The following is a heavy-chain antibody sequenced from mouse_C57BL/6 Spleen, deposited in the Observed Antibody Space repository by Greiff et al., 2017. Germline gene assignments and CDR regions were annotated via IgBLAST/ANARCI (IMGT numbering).Heavy chain of an antibody. J-gene: IGHJ2*01. CDR3: ARQYYYVSSDLDY. Sequence: VQLQQSGAELVKPGASVKMSCKASGYTFTSYWITWVKQRPGQGLEWIGDIYPGSGSTNYNEKFKSKATLTVDTSSSPAYMQLSSLTSEDAAVYYCARQYYYVSSDLDYWGQGTTLTVSS. V-gene: IGHV1-55*01. CDR2: IYPGSGST. D-gene: IGHD1-1*01. CDR1: GYTFTSYW.